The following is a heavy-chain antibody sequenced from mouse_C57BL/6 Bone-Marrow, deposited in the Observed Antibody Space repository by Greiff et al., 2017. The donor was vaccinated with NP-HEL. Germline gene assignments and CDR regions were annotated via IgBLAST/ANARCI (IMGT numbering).Heavy chain of an antibody. CDR3: ASEWTYFYGISYGAY. Sequence: EVQLQQSGTVLARPGASVKMSCKTSGYTFTSYWMHWVKQRPGQGLAWIGAIYPGNCDTRYNQKFKGKAKLTAVTSASTAYMELSSLTNKDSTVYDCASEWTYFYGISYGAYWGQGTLVTVSS. V-gene: IGHV1-5*01. CDR2: IYPGNCDT. J-gene: IGHJ3*01. CDR1: GYTFTSYW. D-gene: IGHD1-1*01.